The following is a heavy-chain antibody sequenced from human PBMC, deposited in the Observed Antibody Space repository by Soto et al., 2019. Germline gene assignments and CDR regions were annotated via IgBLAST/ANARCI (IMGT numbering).Heavy chain of an antibody. Sequence: QVQLVQSGAEVKKPGASVKVSCKASGYTFTSYGIIWVRQAPGQGLEWMGWISAYNGNTNYAQKLQGRVTLTTDTSSSTAYMELRSLRSDDTAVYYCARDSLGYCSSYSCYAWVDPWGQGTLVTVYS. CDR2: ISAYNGNT. V-gene: IGHV1-18*01. CDR1: GYTFTSYG. CDR3: ARDSLGYCSSYSCYAWVDP. D-gene: IGHD2-2*01. J-gene: IGHJ5*02.